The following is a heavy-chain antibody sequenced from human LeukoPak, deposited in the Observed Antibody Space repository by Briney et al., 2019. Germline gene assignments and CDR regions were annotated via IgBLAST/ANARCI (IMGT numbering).Heavy chain of an antibody. J-gene: IGHJ4*02. D-gene: IGHD6-19*01. Sequence: ASVKVSCKASGYTFTGYYMHWVRQAPGQGLEWMGWINPNSGGTNYAQKFQGWVTMTRDTSISTAYMELSRLRSDDTAVYYCARVWAGYSSGWYGRRKYYFDYWGQGTLVTVSS. CDR1: GYTFTGYY. V-gene: IGHV1-2*04. CDR3: ARVWAGYSSGWYGRRKYYFDY. CDR2: INPNSGGT.